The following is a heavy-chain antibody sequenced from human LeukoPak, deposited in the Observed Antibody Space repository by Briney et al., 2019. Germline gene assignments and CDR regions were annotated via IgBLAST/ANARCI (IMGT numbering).Heavy chain of an antibody. CDR2: INGGGGST. CDR1: GFTFSNYV. D-gene: IGHD2-15*01. Sequence: GGSLRLSCAASGFTFSNYVMSWVRQAPGKGPEWVSGINGGGGSTFYAESVKGRFTISRDNSKNTLYLQMNSLRAKDTAVYYCVKDGRRSPPCWGQGTLVSVSS. CDR3: VKDGRRSPPC. V-gene: IGHV3-23*01. J-gene: IGHJ4*02.